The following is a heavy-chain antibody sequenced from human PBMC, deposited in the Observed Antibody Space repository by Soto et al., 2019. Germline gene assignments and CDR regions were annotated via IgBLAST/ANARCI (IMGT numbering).Heavy chain of an antibody. V-gene: IGHV5-51*01. CDR1: GYSCTSYW. Sequence: GVPLNISCKGSGYSCTSYWIGWVRQMPGKGLEWMGIIYPGDSDTRYRPSFQGQVTISADKSISTAYLQWSSLKASDTAMYYCAGATAPRYYGMDVSGQGTTFTVS. D-gene: IGHD1-26*01. J-gene: IGHJ6*02. CDR3: AGATAPRYYGMDV. CDR2: IYPGDSDT.